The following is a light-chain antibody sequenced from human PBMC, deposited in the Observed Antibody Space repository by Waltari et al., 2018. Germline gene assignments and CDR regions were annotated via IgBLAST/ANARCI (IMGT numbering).Light chain of an antibody. CDR1: SSDVGGSKY. CDR3: SSSTTGVVV. CDR2: EVS. J-gene: IGLJ2*01. V-gene: IGLV2-14*01. Sequence: QSALTQPASVSGSPGQSITISCTGTSSDVGGSKYVPWYQQHPGKAPKLMIYEVSNRPSWISNRFSGSKSGNTASLTISGLQAEDESDYYCSSSTTGVVVFGGGTKLTVL.